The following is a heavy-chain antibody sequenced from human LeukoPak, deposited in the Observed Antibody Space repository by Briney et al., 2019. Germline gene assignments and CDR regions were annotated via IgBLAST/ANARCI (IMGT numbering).Heavy chain of an antibody. D-gene: IGHD2-2*01. CDR3: TTDAPDCSGATCYHAYDT. CDR2: IKARVHGGTT. J-gene: IGHJ3*02. CDR1: GLTFSNAW. Sequence: GGSLRLSCAASGLTFSNAWLHWVRQAPGKGLEWVGRIKARVHGGTTDYAAPVKDRFTISGDDSKSTVYLQMDSLTTEDTAIYYCTTDAPDCSGATCYHAYDTWGQGTMVTVSS. V-gene: IGHV3-15*01.